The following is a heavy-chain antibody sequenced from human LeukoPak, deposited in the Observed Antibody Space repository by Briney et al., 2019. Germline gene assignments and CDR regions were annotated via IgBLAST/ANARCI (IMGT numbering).Heavy chain of an antibody. J-gene: IGHJ6*03. CDR2: INHSGST. CDR1: GYSISSGYY. Sequence: SETLSLTCTVSGYSISSGYYWGWIRQPPGKGLEWIGEINHSGSTNYNPSLKSRVTISVDTSKNQFSLKLSSVTAADTAVYYCARRPNAGVYRSYYYYYMDVWGKGTTVTISS. CDR3: ARRPNAGVYRSYYYYYMDV. D-gene: IGHD6-13*01. V-gene: IGHV4-38-2*02.